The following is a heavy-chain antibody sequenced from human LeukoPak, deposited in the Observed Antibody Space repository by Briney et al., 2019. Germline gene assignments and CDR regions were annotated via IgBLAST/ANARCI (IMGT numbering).Heavy chain of an antibody. CDR2: IYTSGST. D-gene: IGHD1-26*01. CDR1: DGSISSGSYY. Sequence: PSQTLSLTCTVSDGSISSGSYYWSWIRQPAGKGLEWIGRIYTSGSTNYNPSLKSRVTISVDTSKNQLSLKLSSVTAADTAVYYCARDAIVGATYFDYWGQGTLVTVSS. V-gene: IGHV4-61*02. J-gene: IGHJ4*02. CDR3: ARDAIVGATYFDY.